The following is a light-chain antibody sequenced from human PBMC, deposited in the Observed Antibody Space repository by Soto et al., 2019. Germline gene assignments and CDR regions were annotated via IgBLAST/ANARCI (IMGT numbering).Light chain of an antibody. V-gene: IGKV3-20*01. CDR3: QQYDTSST. CDR2: GAS. Sequence: DTLLTQSPGTLSWPPRETATLSCRASQSVSSYLAWYQQTPGQAPRLLIYGASIRATGIPDRFSGSGSGAYFALTISRLEPEDFAVYCCQQYDTSSTFGQGTKVDI. J-gene: IGKJ1*01. CDR1: QSVSSY.